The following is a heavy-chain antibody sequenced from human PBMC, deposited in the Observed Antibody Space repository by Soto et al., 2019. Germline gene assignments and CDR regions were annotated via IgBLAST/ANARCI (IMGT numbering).Heavy chain of an antibody. J-gene: IGHJ3*02. V-gene: IGHV3-23*01. Sequence: GGSLRLSCAASGFTFSSYAMSWVRQAPGKGLEWVSAISGSGGSTYYADSVKGRFTISRDNSKNTLYLQMNSLRAEDTAVYYGARTTVILDAFDIWGQGTMVTVSS. CDR1: GFTFSSYA. CDR2: ISGSGGST. CDR3: ARTTVILDAFDI. D-gene: IGHD4-17*01.